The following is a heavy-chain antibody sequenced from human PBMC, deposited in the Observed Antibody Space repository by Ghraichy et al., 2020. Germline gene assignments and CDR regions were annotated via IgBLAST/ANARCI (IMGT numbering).Heavy chain of an antibody. V-gene: IGHV4-34*01. CDR1: GGSFSGYY. CDR2: INHSGST. CDR3: ARKKSAKKYQLLGWYYFDY. Sequence: SETLSLTCAVYGGSFSGYYWSWIRQPPGKGLEWIGEINHSGSTNYNPSLKSRVTISVDTSKNQFSLKLSSVTAADTAVYYCARKKSAKKYQLLGWYYFDYWGQGTLVTVSS. D-gene: IGHD2-2*01. J-gene: IGHJ4*02.